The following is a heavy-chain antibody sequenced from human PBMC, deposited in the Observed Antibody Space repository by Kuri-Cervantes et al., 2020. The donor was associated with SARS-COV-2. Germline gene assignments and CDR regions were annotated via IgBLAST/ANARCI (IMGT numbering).Heavy chain of an antibody. CDR1: GFTFSSYS. CDR2: ISSSSSTI. J-gene: IGHJ6*02. CDR3: ARDGIITISYYYYGMDV. D-gene: IGHD3-9*01. Sequence: LRLSCATSGFTFSSYSMNWVRQAPGKGLEWVSYISSSSSTIYYADSVKGRFTISRDNAKNSLYLQMNSLRDEDTAVYYCARDGIITISYYYYGMDVWGQGTTVTVSS. V-gene: IGHV3-48*02.